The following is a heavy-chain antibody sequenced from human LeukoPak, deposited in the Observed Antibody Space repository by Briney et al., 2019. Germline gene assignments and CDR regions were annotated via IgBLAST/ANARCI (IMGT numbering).Heavy chain of an antibody. Sequence: GGSLRLSCAASGFTFSRHWMHWVRQAPGKGLVWISRINSDASDTNYADFVKGRFTISRDSAKNTVYLQTNSLRDEDTAVYYCARICSSTDCLIPDWGQGTLVTVSS. CDR1: GFTFSRHW. V-gene: IGHV3-74*01. J-gene: IGHJ4*02. CDR3: ARICSSTDCLIPD. D-gene: IGHD2-2*01. CDR2: INSDASDT.